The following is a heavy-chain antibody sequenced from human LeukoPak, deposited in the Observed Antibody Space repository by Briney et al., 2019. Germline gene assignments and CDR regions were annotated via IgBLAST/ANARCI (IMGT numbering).Heavy chain of an antibody. J-gene: IGHJ6*02. D-gene: IGHD5-12*01. V-gene: IGHV3-23*01. CDR3: ARGYSGEYGMDV. CDR1: GFTFSTYA. CDR2: ISGSGATT. Sequence: PGGSLRLSCAASGFTFSTYAMSWVRQALSRGLEWVSAISGSGATTHYADSEQGRFTISRDNSKNTLSLQMNSLRADDTAVYYCARGYSGEYGMDVWGQGTTVTAAS.